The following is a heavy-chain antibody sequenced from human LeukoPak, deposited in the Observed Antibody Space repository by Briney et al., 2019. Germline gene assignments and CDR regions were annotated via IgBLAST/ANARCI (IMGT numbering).Heavy chain of an antibody. CDR1: GFTFSSYA. V-gene: IGHV3-23*01. CDR2: ISGSGGST. Sequence: GGSLRLSCAASGFTFSSYAMSWVRQAPGKGLEWVSSISGSGGSTYYADSVKGRFTISRDNSRNTFYLQMNSLSAEDTAVYYCVRQYCSTTSCYSPWGQGTLVTVSS. CDR3: VRQYCSTTSCYSP. D-gene: IGHD2-2*01. J-gene: IGHJ4*02.